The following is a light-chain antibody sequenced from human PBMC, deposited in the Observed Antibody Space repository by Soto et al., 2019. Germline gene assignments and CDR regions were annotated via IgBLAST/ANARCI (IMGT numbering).Light chain of an antibody. CDR3: QQYDSSPLT. CDR2: GAS. J-gene: IGKJ4*01. Sequence: EIVLTQSPGTLSLSPGERATLSCRASQSVSSNYLAWYQQKPGQAPRLLIYGASSRATGIPDSFSGSGSATDFTLTISRLESKYFAVYYCQQYDSSPLTFGGGTKVEIK. CDR1: QSVSSNY. V-gene: IGKV3-20*01.